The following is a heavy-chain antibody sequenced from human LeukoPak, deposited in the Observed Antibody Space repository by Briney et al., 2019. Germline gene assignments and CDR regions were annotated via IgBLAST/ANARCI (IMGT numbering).Heavy chain of an antibody. CDR1: GYTFTGYY. CDR3: ARQSCGGGSCFFDY. Sequence: ASVKVSCKASGYTFTGYYMHWVRQAAGQGLAWMGWINPNSGGTNYAQKFQGRVTMTRDTSISTDYMELSRLRSDDTAVYYCARQSCGGGSCFFDYWGQGTLVTVSS. V-gene: IGHV1-2*02. J-gene: IGHJ4*02. D-gene: IGHD2-15*01. CDR2: INPNSGGT.